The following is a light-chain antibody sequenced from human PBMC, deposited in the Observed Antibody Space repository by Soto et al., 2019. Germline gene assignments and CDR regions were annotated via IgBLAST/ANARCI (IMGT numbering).Light chain of an antibody. CDR3: LQDINYPWT. J-gene: IGKJ1*01. V-gene: IGKV2-28*01. CDR2: FVP. CDR1: QSLLHSNGYNY. Sequence: DIVMTQSPLSLSVTPGEPASISCRSSQSLLHSNGYNYLDWYLQKPGQSPQLLIYFVPNRASGVPDRFSGSGSGTDFTLAISSLQPEDSATYYCLQDINYPWTFGQGTKVDIK.